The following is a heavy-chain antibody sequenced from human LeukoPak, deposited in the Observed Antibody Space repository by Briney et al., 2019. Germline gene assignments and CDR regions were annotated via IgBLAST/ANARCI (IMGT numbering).Heavy chain of an antibody. CDR2: INAGNGNT. CDR1: GYTFTSYA. CDR3: ARDAVPPGHYYDSTPTFNWFDP. Sequence: VASVKVSCKASGYTFTSYAMHWVRQAPGQRLEWMGWINAGNGNTKYSQEFQGRVTITRDTSASTAYMELGSLRSEDMAVYYCARDAVPPGHYYDSTPTFNWFDPWGQGTLVTVSS. V-gene: IGHV1-3*03. J-gene: IGHJ5*02. D-gene: IGHD3-22*01.